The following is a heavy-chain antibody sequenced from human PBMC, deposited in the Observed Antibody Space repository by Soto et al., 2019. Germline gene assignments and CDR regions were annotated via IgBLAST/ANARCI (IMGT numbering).Heavy chain of an antibody. J-gene: IGHJ6*02. CDR3: ARVRGLCFGESLRYYYGMDV. CDR1: GGSISSGDYY. D-gene: IGHD3-10*01. V-gene: IGHV4-30-4*01. CDR2: IYYSGST. Sequence: QVQLQESGPGLVKPSQTLSLTCTVSGGSISSGDYYWSWIRQPPGKGLEWIGYIYYSGSTYYNPSLKSRVTISVDTSKNQFSLKLSSVTAADTAVYYCARVRGLCFGESLRYYYGMDVWGQGTTVTVSS.